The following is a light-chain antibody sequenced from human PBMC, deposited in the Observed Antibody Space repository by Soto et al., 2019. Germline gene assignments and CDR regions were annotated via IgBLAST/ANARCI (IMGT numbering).Light chain of an antibody. CDR1: SSDVGSYSL. Sequence: QSALTQPASVSGSPGQSITISCTGTSSDVGSYSLVSWYQQHPGKAPKLMIYEDSKRPSGVSNRFSGSKSGNTASLTISGLQAEDEADYYCCSYADRSNWVFGGGTKVTVL. J-gene: IGLJ3*02. V-gene: IGLV2-23*01. CDR2: EDS. CDR3: CSYADRSNWV.